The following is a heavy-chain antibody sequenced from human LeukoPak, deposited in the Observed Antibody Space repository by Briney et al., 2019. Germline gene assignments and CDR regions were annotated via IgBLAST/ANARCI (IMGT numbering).Heavy chain of an antibody. Sequence: SGPTLVNPTQTLTLTCTFSGFSFSTSRVGVGWICQPPGKALEWLAHIYWDDDKRYSPSLKSRLTIAKVTFKNQVVLTMTNMDPVDTATYYCAHKARIGAQFDYWGQGTLVTVSS. CDR1: GFSFSTSRVG. V-gene: IGHV2-5*02. CDR2: IYWDDDK. J-gene: IGHJ4*02. CDR3: AHKARIGAQFDY. D-gene: IGHD6-25*01.